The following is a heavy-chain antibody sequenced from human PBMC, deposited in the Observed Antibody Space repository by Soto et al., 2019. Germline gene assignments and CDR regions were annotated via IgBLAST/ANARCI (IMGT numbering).Heavy chain of an antibody. CDR1: GFTFSSYS. CDR2: ISSSSSYI. CDR3: AREPPVSGYYYGLGY. J-gene: IGHJ4*02. D-gene: IGHD3-22*01. Sequence: EVQLVESGGGLVKPGGSLRLSCAASGFTFSSYSMNWVRQAPGKGLEWVSSISSSSSYIYYADSVKGRFTISRDNAKNSLYLQMNSLRAEDTAVYYCAREPPVSGYYYGLGYWGQGTLVTVSS. V-gene: IGHV3-21*01.